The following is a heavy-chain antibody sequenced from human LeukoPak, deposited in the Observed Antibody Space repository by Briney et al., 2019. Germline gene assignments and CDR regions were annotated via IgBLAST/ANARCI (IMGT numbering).Heavy chain of an antibody. D-gene: IGHD3-16*01. J-gene: IGHJ4*02. V-gene: IGHV4-59*08. CDR3: AKMITFAAYYFDY. CDR1: GDSIGRDY. CDR2: ISHGGTS. Sequence: PSATLSLTCSVSGDSIGRDYWTWIRHPPGKGLEWIGYISHGGTSRYNPSLKSRVTMSVDTSRNQFSLRLSSVTAADTAVYYCAKMITFAAYYFDYWGQGNMVTVSS.